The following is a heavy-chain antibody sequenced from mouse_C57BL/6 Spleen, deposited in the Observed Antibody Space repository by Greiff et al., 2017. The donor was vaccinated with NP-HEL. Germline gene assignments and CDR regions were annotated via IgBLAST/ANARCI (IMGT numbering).Heavy chain of an antibody. V-gene: IGHV1-76*01. Sequence: QVQLQQSGAELVRPGASVKLSCKASGYTFTDYYINWVKQRPGQGLEWIARIYPGSGNTYYNEKFKGKATLTAEKSSSTAYMQLSSLTSEDSAVYFCARGEDYSNPWFAYWGQGTLVTVSA. J-gene: IGHJ3*01. D-gene: IGHD2-5*01. CDR1: GYTFTDYY. CDR2: IYPGSGNT. CDR3: ARGEDYSNPWFAY.